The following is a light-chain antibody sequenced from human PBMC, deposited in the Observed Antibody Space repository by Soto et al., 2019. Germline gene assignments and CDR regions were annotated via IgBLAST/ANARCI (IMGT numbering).Light chain of an antibody. V-gene: IGLV1-44*01. CDR3: AAWDDSLNGSYV. Sequence: QSVLTQPPSASGTPGQRVTISCSGSSSNIGRNTVNWYQQLPGTAPKRLIYSNSQRPSGVPDRFSGSKSGTSVSLAISGLQSEDEADYYCAAWDDSLNGSYVFGTGTKLTVL. J-gene: IGLJ1*01. CDR1: SSNIGRNT. CDR2: SNS.